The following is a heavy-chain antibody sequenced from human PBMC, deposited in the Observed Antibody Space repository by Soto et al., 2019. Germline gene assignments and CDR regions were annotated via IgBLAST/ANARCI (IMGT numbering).Heavy chain of an antibody. D-gene: IGHD6-13*01. Sequence: GGSLRLSCAASGFTFSSYSMHWVRQAPGKGLEWVAVISYDGSNKYYADSVKGRFTISRDNAKNSLYLQMNSLRAEDTAVYYCARHPERIAQIGWFDPWGQGTLVTVSS. CDR2: ISYDGSNK. CDR3: ARHPERIAQIGWFDP. V-gene: IGHV3-30-3*01. CDR1: GFTFSSYS. J-gene: IGHJ5*02.